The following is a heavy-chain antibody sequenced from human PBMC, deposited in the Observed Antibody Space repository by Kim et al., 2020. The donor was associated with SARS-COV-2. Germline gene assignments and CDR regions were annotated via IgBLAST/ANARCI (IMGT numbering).Heavy chain of an antibody. D-gene: IGHD6-13*01. CDR2: ISWNSGTI. CDR3: AKVSSTWYIDGFDI. V-gene: IGHV3-9*01. Sequence: GRSLRLSCAASGFTFGDYAIHWVRQAPGKGLEWVSGISWNSGTIGYADSVKGRFTISRDNAKNSLYLQMNSLRAGDTALYYCAKVSSTWYIDGFDIWGQGTMVTVSS. J-gene: IGHJ3*02. CDR1: GFTFGDYA.